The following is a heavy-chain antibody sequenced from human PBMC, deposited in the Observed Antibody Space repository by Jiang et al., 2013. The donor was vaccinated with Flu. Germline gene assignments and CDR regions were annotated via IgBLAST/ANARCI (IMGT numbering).Heavy chain of an antibody. D-gene: IGHD2-15*01. CDR3: AKDLNLVVDY. Sequence: LVQPGGSLRLSCAASGFTFNSYAMTWFRQAPGKGLEWVSSISGSGENRYYADSVKGRFTISRDNSKNTLYLQMNSLRAEDTAVYYCAKDLNLVVDYWGQGTLVTVSS. CDR1: GFTFNSYA. J-gene: IGHJ4*02. CDR2: ISGSGENR. V-gene: IGHV3-23*01.